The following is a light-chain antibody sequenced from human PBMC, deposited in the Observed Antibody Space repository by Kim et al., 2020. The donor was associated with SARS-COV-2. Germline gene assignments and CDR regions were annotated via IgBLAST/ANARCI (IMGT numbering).Light chain of an antibody. CDR1: QSVRNN. V-gene: IGKV3-15*01. J-gene: IGKJ2*01. Sequence: VSPGERATLSCRASQSVRNNLAWYQQTPGQAPRLLIYGAATRATAIPARFSGSGSGTEFTLIISSLQSEDFAVYYCQQYNNWPPFTFGQGTKLEI. CDR2: GAA. CDR3: QQYNNWPPFT.